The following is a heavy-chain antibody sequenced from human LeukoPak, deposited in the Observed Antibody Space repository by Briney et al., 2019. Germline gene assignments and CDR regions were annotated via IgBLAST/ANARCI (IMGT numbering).Heavy chain of an antibody. CDR3: TTVPPTMIVPRGEINDY. J-gene: IGHJ4*02. CDR1: GFIFSNAW. D-gene: IGHD3-22*01. V-gene: IGHV3-15*01. CDR2: IKGKIEGGTT. Sequence: GGSLRLSCAASGFIFSNAWMSWVRQAPGKGLEWVGRIKGKIEGGTTDYAAPVKGRFTISRDDSKNTLYLQMNSLKTEDTAVYYCTTVPPTMIVPRGEINDYWGQGTLVTVSS.